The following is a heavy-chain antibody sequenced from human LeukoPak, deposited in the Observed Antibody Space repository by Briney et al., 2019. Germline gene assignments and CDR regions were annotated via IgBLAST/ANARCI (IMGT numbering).Heavy chain of an antibody. J-gene: IGHJ4*02. V-gene: IGHV1-18*01. CDR1: GYTFTRYG. CDR2: ISAYNGNT. D-gene: IGHD3-10*01. Sequence: ASVKVSCKASGYTFTRYGISWVRQAPGQGLEWMGGISAYNGNTNYAQKLQGRVTMTTDTSTSTAYMELRSLRSDDTAVYYCAKGPGLDYYGSGSYYTRVGYYFDYWGQGTLVTVSS. CDR3: AKGPGLDYYGSGSYYTRVGYYFDY.